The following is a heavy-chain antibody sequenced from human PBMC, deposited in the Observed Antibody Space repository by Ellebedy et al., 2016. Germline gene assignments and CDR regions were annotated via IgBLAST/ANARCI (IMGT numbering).Heavy chain of an antibody. V-gene: IGHV3-74*01. CDR2: INSDGSST. Sequence: GGSLRLSXAASGFTFSSNWMHWVRQAPGKGLVWVSRINSDGSSTSYADSVKGRFTISRDNAKNTLYLQMNSLRAEDTAVYYCARAASYYDFWSGYYTSGAFDIWGQGTMVTVSS. CDR1: GFTFSSNW. J-gene: IGHJ3*02. D-gene: IGHD3-3*01. CDR3: ARAASYYDFWSGYYTSGAFDI.